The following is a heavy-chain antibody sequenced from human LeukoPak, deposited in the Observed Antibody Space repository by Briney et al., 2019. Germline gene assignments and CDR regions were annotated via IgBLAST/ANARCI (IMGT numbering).Heavy chain of an antibody. J-gene: IGHJ4*02. CDR1: GYTFTNYD. Sequence: ASVKVSCKASGYTFTNYDFSWVRQAPGQGLEWMGWISTYSGSTNYAQKLQGRVTMTTDTSTSTAYMELRSLSPDDTAVYYCARQGYGGNPQGAADYWGQGTLVTVSS. D-gene: IGHD4-23*01. V-gene: IGHV1-18*01. CDR2: ISTYSGST. CDR3: ARQGYGGNPQGAADY.